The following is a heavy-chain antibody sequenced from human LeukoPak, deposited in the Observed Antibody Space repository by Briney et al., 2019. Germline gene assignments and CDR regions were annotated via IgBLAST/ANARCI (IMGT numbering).Heavy chain of an antibody. V-gene: IGHV3-53*01. J-gene: IGHJ1*01. CDR2: IYSGGST. Sequence: PGGSLSLSCAASGFPLSSNYMSWVRQAPGKGLEWVSVIYSGGSTNYADSVKGRFTISRDNSKNTLYLQMNSLRAEDTAVYYCAREIMTMVVRYFQHWGQGTLVTVSS. CDR1: GFPLSSNY. CDR3: AREIMTMVVRYFQH. D-gene: IGHD4-23*01.